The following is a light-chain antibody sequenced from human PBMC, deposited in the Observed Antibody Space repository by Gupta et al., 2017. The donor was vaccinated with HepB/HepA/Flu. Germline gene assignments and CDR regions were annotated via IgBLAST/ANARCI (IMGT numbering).Light chain of an antibody. V-gene: IGLV1-40*01. CDR1: SSNIGAGHD. J-gene: IGLJ2*01. Sequence: QSVLTQPPSVSGAPGQRVTISCTGSSSNIGAGHDVHWYQQVPGTAPKLLIHGNSNRPSGVPDRFSGSKSGTSASLAITGLQAEDEADYYCQSYDSSLRVVVFGGGTKLTVL. CDR3: QSYDSSLRVVV. CDR2: GNS.